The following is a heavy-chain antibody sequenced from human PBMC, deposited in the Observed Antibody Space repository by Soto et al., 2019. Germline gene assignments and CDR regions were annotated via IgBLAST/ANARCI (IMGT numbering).Heavy chain of an antibody. J-gene: IGHJ6*02. D-gene: IGHD3-10*01. Sequence: GGSLRLSCAASGFTFRDYYRSWIRQAPGKGLEWVSYISSSSSYTNYADSVKGRFTISRDNAKNSLYLQMNSLRAEDTAVYYCAREGYYYGSGSQNYGMDVWGQGTTVTVSS. CDR1: GFTFRDYY. CDR3: AREGYYYGSGSQNYGMDV. CDR2: ISSSSSYT. V-gene: IGHV3-11*06.